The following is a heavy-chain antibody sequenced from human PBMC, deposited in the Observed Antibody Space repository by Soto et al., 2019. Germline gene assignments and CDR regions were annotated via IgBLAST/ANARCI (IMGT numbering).Heavy chain of an antibody. V-gene: IGHV1-18*01. J-gene: IGHJ5*02. Sequence: ASVKVSWKASGYTFTSYGISWVRQAPGQGLEWMGWISAYNGNTNYAQKLQGRVTMTTDTSTSTAYMELRSLRSDDTAVYYCARGSNGSRSGITIFGVVIAQNWFDPWGQGTLVTVSS. CDR1: GYTFTSYG. D-gene: IGHD3-3*01. CDR3: ARGSNGSRSGITIFGVVIAQNWFDP. CDR2: ISAYNGNT.